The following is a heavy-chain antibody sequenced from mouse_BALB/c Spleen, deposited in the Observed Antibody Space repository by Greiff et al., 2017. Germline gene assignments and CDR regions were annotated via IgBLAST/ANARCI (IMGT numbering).Heavy chain of an antibody. Sequence: LVESGPELEKPGASEKISCKASGYSFTGYNMNWVKQSNGKSLEWIGNIDPYYGGTSYNQKFKGKATLTVDKSSSTAYMQLKRLTSDDSAVYYCARDKLGHDYDGYAMDYWGQGTSVTVSS. J-gene: IGHJ4*01. CDR2: IDPYYGGT. D-gene: IGHD2-4*01. CDR3: ARDKLGHDYDGYAMDY. V-gene: IGHV1-39*01. CDR1: GYSFTGYN.